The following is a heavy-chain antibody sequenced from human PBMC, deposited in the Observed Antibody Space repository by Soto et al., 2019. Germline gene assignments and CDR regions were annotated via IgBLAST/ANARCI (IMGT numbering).Heavy chain of an antibody. J-gene: IGHJ4*02. CDR3: ARSPYYYDSSNYYGY. CDR2: ISSSSTTI. Sequence: GGSLRLSCAASGFTVSSNYMSWVRQAPGKGLEWVSYISSSSTTIYYADSVKGRFTIFRDNAKNSLYLQLNSLRDEDTAVYYCARSPYYYDSSNYYGYWGQGTLVTVSS. CDR1: GFTVSSNY. D-gene: IGHD3-22*01. V-gene: IGHV3-48*02.